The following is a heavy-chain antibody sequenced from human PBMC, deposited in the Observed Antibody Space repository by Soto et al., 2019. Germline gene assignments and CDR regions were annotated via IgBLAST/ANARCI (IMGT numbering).Heavy chain of an antibody. J-gene: IGHJ6*02. V-gene: IGHV4-39*01. CDR1: GGSISSRIYH. CDR2: IYYSGST. D-gene: IGHD3-9*01. CDR3: ARRDYDILTGYPYYYYGMDV. Sequence: SETLSLTCTVSGGSISSRIYHWGWIRQPPGKGLEWIGRIYYSGSTYYNQSLESRDTISVNTSKNKYSLKLSSLTAADTAVYYCARRDYDILTGYPYYYYGMDVWGQGTTVT.